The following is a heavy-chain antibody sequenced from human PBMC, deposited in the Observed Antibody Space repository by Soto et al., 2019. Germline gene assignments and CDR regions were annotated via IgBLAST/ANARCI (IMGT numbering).Heavy chain of an antibody. CDR1: GFTFSSYA. J-gene: IGHJ4*02. CDR2: ISYDGTNK. V-gene: IGHV3-30*03. Sequence: QVQLVESGGGVVQPGRSLRLSCAASGFTFSSYAMHWVRQAPGKGLEWVAVISYDGTNKYYADSVKGRFTISRDNSKNTLYLQMNSLRAEDTAVYYCARPYSSGWYGDFDYWGQGTPVTVSS. D-gene: IGHD6-19*01. CDR3: ARPYSSGWYGDFDY.